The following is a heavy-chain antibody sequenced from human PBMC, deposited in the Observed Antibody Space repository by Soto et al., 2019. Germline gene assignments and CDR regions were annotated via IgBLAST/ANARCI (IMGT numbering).Heavy chain of an antibody. CDR1: GGTFSSYA. CDR3: ARDGSGSYRGSYGMDV. Sequence: SVKVSCKASGGTFSSYAISWVRQAPGQGLEWMGGIIPIFGTANYAQKFQGRVTITADKSTGTAYMELSSLRSEDTAVYYCARDGSGSYRGSYGMDVWGQGTSVTVSS. J-gene: IGHJ6*02. CDR2: IIPIFGTA. V-gene: IGHV1-69*06. D-gene: IGHD3-10*01.